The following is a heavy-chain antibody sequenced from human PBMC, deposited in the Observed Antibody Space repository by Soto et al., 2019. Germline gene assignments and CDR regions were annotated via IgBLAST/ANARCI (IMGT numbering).Heavy chain of an antibody. V-gene: IGHV3-33*01. CDR3: ARGLMVRGVTPDY. CDR1: GFTFSSYG. Sequence: GGSLRLSCAASGFTFSSYGMHWVRQAPGKGLEWVAVIWYDGSNKYYADSVKGRFTISRDNSKNTLYLQMNSLRAEDTAVYYRARGLMVRGVTPDYWGQGTLVTVSS. J-gene: IGHJ4*02. CDR2: IWYDGSNK. D-gene: IGHD3-10*01.